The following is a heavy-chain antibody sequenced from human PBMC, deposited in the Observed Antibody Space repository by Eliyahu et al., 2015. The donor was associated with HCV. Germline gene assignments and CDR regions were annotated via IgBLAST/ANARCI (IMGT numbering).Heavy chain of an antibody. CDR3: ASGGGGIAVTGTGGWFDP. V-gene: IGHV4-59*01. CDR1: GGSIPTYY. D-gene: IGHD6-19*01. J-gene: IGHJ5*02. CDR2: IHYSGST. Sequence: QVQLQESGPGLVKPSETLSLTXTVSGGSIPTYYWXWXRQPPGKGLEWIGYIHYSGSTNYNPSLKSRVTISVDTSKNQFSLNLTSVTAADTAMYYCASGGGGIAVTGTGGWFDPWGQGTLVTVSS.